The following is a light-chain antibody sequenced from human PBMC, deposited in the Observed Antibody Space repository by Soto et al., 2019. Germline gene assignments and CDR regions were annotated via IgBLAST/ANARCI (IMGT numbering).Light chain of an antibody. V-gene: IGKV1-9*01. Sequence: IQLTQSPSYLSASFGDRVTITCAASQGISNYLGWYQQKPGKAPKILIYAASTLQTGVPSRFSGGGSGTDFNLTITSLQTEDFATYYCQQLNVYPSTFGGGTKVDIK. CDR2: AAS. CDR3: QQLNVYPST. CDR1: QGISNY. J-gene: IGKJ4*01.